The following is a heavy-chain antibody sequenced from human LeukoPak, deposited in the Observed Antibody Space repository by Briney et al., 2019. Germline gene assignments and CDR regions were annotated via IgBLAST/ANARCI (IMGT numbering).Heavy chain of an antibody. CDR2: INPSGGST. V-gene: IGHV1-46*01. J-gene: IGHJ4*02. CDR3: TRTVNSASDF. CDR1: GYTFTSYY. D-gene: IGHD4-23*01. Sequence: ASVKVSCKASGYTFTSYYMHWVRQAPGQGLEWMGIINPSGGSTSYAQKFQGRVTMTRDTSTSTVYMELSSLRIDDTAMYYCTRTVNSASDFWGQGTLVTVSS.